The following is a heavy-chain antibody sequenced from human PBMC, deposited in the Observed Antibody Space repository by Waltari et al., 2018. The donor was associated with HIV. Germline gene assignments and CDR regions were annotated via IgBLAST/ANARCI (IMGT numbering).Heavy chain of an antibody. D-gene: IGHD3-10*01. CDR2: MNPNRGAT. J-gene: IGHJ4*02. CDR3: ARTDRGVNGQEFDY. Sequence: QVQLVQSGAEVKKPGAAVRVSCKASGYTFSNYAMNWVRQASGQGLEWMGWMNPNRGATGYAQKFQGRVSMTRSTSIRTAYMELSSLTSEDTAVYYCARTDRGVNGQEFDYWGQGTLVTVSS. V-gene: IGHV1-8*01. CDR1: GYTFSNYA.